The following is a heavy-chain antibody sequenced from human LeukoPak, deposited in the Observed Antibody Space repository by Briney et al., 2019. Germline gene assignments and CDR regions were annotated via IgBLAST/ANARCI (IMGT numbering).Heavy chain of an antibody. CDR1: GFTLSSYS. CDR3: ARASSSGWYFDY. J-gene: IGHJ4*02. V-gene: IGHV3-21*01. Sequence: GGSLRLSCAASGFTLSSYSMNWVRQPPGKGLEWVSSISSSSSYIYYADSVKGRFTISRDNAKNSLYLQMNSLRAEDTAVYYCARASSSGWYFDYWGQGTLVTVSS. D-gene: IGHD6-19*01. CDR2: ISSSSSYI.